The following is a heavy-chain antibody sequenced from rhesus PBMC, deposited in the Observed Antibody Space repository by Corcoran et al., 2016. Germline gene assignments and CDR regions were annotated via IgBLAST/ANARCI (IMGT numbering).Heavy chain of an antibody. CDR3: ARDLLIQRVPGRRVGY. J-gene: IGHJ4*01. CDR2: ITYSGST. D-gene: IGHD5-24*01. V-gene: IGHV4-122*02. CDR1: GGSISSGYYY. Sequence: QVQLQESGPGLVKPSETLSLTCAVSGGSISSGYYYWSWIRQPPGKGLEWIGYITYSGSTSYNPSLKSRVTISRDTSKNQFSLKLSSVTAADTAVYYGARDLLIQRVPGRRVGYWGQGVLVTVSS.